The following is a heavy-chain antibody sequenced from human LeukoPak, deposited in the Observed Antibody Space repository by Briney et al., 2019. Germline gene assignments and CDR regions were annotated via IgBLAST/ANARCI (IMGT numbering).Heavy chain of an antibody. CDR1: GGSIRSSNW. V-gene: IGHV4-4*02. Sequence: SGTLSLTCAVSGGSIRSSNWWSWVRQPPGRGLEWIGEIYHSGSTNYNPSLKSRVTISVDKSKNQFSLKLSSVTAADTAVYYCARVLGSGDMYHYHGMDVWGKGTTVTVSS. D-gene: IGHD3-10*01. CDR3: ARVLGSGDMYHYHGMDV. J-gene: IGHJ6*04. CDR2: IYHSGST.